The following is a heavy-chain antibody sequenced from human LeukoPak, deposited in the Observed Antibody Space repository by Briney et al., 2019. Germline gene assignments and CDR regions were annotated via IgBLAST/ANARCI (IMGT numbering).Heavy chain of an antibody. Sequence: PSETLSLTCAVYGGSFSGYYWSWIRQPPGKGLEWIGEINHSGSTNYNPSLKSRVTISVDTSKNQFSLKLSSVTAADTAVYYCARGPDSSGYSNWFDPWGQGTLVTVSS. J-gene: IGHJ5*02. D-gene: IGHD3-22*01. CDR3: ARGPDSSGYSNWFDP. V-gene: IGHV4-34*01. CDR2: INHSGST. CDR1: GGSFSGYY.